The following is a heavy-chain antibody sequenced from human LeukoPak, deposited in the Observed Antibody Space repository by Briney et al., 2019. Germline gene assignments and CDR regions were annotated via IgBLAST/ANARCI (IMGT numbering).Heavy chain of an antibody. CDR3: AKDIHGGYSSDY. Sequence: PGGSLRLSCAASGFTFNNIGTHWVRQAPGKGLEFVSFIDFEGVDKCYADSVKGRFTISKDYSKATLYLQMNSLRPEDTAIYYCAKDIHGGYSSDYWGQGTLVTVSS. CDR1: GFTFNNIG. V-gene: IGHV3-30*02. D-gene: IGHD4-23*01. J-gene: IGHJ4*02. CDR2: IDFEGVDK.